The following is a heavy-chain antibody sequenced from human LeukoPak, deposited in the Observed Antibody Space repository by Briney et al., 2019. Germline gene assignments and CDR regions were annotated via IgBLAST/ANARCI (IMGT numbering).Heavy chain of an antibody. CDR1: GFSAFGLRSYA. Sequence: PGGSLRLSCVASGFSAFGLRSYAMGWVRQAPGKGLEWVSVVSASGFTSYADSVKGRFTISRDKSKNTVHLDMDTLRAEDTALYYCAKARTANDYGSGSFYKGFDSWGQGTLVTVSS. CDR3: AKARTANDYGSGSFYKGFDS. V-gene: IGHV3-23*01. J-gene: IGHJ4*02. D-gene: IGHD3-10*01. CDR2: VSASGFT.